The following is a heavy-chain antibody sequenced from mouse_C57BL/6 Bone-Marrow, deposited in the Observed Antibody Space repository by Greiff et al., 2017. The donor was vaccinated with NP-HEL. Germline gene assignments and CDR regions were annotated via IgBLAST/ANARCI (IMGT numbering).Heavy chain of an antibody. CDR3: GRDQGTMAMDY. CDR2: ISSGGSYT. D-gene: IGHD3-3*01. Sequence: EVKLVESGGDLVKPGGSLKLSCAASGFTFSSYGMSWVRQTPDKRLDWVATISSGGSYTYYPDSVKGRFTIARDNAKNTLYLQMSSLKSEDTATYYCGRDQGTMAMDYWGQGTSVTVSS. J-gene: IGHJ4*01. V-gene: IGHV5-6*01. CDR1: GFTFSSYG.